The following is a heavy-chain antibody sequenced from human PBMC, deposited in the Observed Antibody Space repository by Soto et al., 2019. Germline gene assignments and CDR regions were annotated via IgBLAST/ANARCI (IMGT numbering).Heavy chain of an antibody. CDR2: INHSGST. D-gene: IGHD3-10*01. Sequence: SETLSQTGAFDDRVFSGYYWSWIRQPPGKGLEWIGEINHSGSTNYNPSLKSRVTISVDTSKNQFSLKLSSVTAADTAVYYCARGRIYNYYGSGRNGRWFDPWGQGTLVTVSS. V-gene: IGHV4-34*01. J-gene: IGHJ5*02. CDR3: ARGRIYNYYGSGRNGRWFDP. CDR1: DRVFSGYY.